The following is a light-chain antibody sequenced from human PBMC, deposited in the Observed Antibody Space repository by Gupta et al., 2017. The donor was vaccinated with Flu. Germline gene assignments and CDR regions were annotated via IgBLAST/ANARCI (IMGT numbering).Light chain of an antibody. CDR2: YAS. CDR3: QQSSSLPWT. V-gene: IGKV6-21*01. J-gene: IGKJ1*01. Sequence: PDFQSLTPKEKVTITCRASQSIGSSLHWYQQKPDQAPKLLIKYASQSFSGVPSRFSGSGSGTDFTLTINSLEAEDAATYYCQQSSSLPWTFGQGTKVEIK. CDR1: QSIGSS.